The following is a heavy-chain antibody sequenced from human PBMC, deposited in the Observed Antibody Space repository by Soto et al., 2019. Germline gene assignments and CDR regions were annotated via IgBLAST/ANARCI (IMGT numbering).Heavy chain of an antibody. V-gene: IGHV1-69*13. CDR1: GGTFSSYA. CDR2: IIPIFGTA. CDR3: ARDDRVTTGYYYYGMDV. Sequence: SVKVSCKASGGTFSSYAISWVRQAPGQGLEWTGGIIPIFGTANYAQKFQGRVTITADESTSTAYMELSSLRSEDTAVYYCARDDRVTTGYYYYGMDVWGQGTTVTVSS. J-gene: IGHJ6*02. D-gene: IGHD3-22*01.